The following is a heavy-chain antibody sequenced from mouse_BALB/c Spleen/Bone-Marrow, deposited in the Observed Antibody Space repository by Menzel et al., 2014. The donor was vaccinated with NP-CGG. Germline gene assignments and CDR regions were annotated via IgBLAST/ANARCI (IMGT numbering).Heavy chain of an antibody. Sequence: EVQGVESGGGLVQPGGSRKLSCAASGFTFSSFGMHWVRRAPEKGLEWVAYISSGSSTIYYADTVMGRSTISRDNPKNTLFLQMTSLRSEDTAMYYCARSGSSSGYFDYWGQGTTLTVSS. CDR3: ARSGSSSGYFDY. CDR1: GFTFSSFG. CDR2: ISSGSSTI. V-gene: IGHV5-17*02. J-gene: IGHJ2*01. D-gene: IGHD1-1*01.